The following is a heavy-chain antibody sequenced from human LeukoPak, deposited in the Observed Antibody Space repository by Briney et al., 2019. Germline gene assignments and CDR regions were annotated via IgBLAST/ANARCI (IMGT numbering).Heavy chain of an antibody. D-gene: IGHD4-17*01. CDR2: INPNSGGT. J-gene: IGHJ5*02. CDR1: GYTFTDYY. Sequence: ASVTVSCKASGYTFTDYYMHWVRQAPGQGLEWMGWINPNSGGTNYAQKFQGRVTMTRDTSISTAYMELSRLRDDDTAVYYCARGNGDHPIRYNWFDPWGLGTLVTVSS. V-gene: IGHV1-2*02. CDR3: ARGNGDHPIRYNWFDP.